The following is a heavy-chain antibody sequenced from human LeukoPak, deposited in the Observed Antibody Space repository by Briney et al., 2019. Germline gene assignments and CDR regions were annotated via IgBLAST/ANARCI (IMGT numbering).Heavy chain of an antibody. Sequence: SETLSLTCAVYGGSFSGYYWSWIRQPPGKGLEWIGEINHSGSTNYNPSLKSRVTMSVDTSKNQFSLKLSSVTAADTAVYYCASFSSGYYFDYWGQGTLVTVSS. J-gene: IGHJ4*02. D-gene: IGHD3-22*01. CDR1: GGSFSGYY. V-gene: IGHV4-34*01. CDR2: INHSGST. CDR3: ASFSSGYYFDY.